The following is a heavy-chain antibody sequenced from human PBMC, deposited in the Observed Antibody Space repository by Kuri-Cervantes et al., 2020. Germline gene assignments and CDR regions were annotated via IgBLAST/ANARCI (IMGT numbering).Heavy chain of an antibody. J-gene: IGHJ4*01. V-gene: IGHV3-11*04. Sequence: RGSMRLSCAASRFTVSSNYISWVRQAQGNGLEWVSYISSSGSTIYYADSVKGRFTISRDNAKNSLYLQMNSLRDDDTAVYYCARDDCCLFDYWGHGTLVTVSS. CDR1: RFTVSSNY. CDR3: ARDDCCLFDY. D-gene: IGHD2-21*01. CDR2: ISSSGSTI.